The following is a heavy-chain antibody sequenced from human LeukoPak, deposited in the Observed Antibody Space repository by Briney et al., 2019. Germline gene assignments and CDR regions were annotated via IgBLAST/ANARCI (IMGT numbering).Heavy chain of an antibody. V-gene: IGHV3-15*01. CDR3: QYDFDY. Sequence: PGGSLRLSCAASGFTFNNAWMTWVRQAPGKGLEWVGRIKSKNDGGTTDYAAPVKGRFTISRDDSKNTLYLQMNSLKTEDTAVYYCQYDFDYWGQGTLVTVSS. CDR1: GFTFNNAW. J-gene: IGHJ4*02. CDR2: IKSKNDGGTT.